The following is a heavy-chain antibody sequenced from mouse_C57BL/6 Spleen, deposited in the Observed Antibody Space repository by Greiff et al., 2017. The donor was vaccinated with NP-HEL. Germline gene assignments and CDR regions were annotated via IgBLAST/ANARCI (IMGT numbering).Heavy chain of an antibody. CDR2: ISNGGGST. D-gene: IGHD1-3*01. Sequence: DVKLVESGGGLVQPGGSLKLSCAASGFTFSDYYMYWVRQTPEKRLEWVAYISNGGGSTYYPDTVKGRFPISRDNAKNTLYLQMSRLKSEDTAMYYCARGEYKGAWFAYWGQGTLVTVSA. CDR1: GFTFSDYY. V-gene: IGHV5-12*01. J-gene: IGHJ3*01. CDR3: ARGEYKGAWFAY.